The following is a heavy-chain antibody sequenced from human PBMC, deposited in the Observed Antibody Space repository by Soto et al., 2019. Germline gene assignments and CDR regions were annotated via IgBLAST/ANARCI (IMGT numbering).Heavy chain of an antibody. CDR2: INPATGAA. CDR3: ARGGGVGVTGSAAFDM. D-gene: IGHD3-3*01. J-gene: IGHJ3*02. CDR1: GYPVTAYY. Sequence: QLHLVQSGAVVKKPGASVTVSCSASGYPVTAYYMHWVRQAPGRGLEWMGGINPATGAAKYTQTFQGRVTMTRDTSASRVFRELSGLTSGDTALFYCARGGGVGVTGSAAFDMWGQGTLVTVSS. V-gene: IGHV1-2*02.